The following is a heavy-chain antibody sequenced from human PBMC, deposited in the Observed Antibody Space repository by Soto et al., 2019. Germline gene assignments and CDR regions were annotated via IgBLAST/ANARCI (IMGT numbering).Heavy chain of an antibody. CDR2: IYYFGST. D-gene: IGHD2-2*01. J-gene: IGHJ4*02. CDR1: GGSISPYY. Sequence: SETLSLTCTVSGGSISPYYWSWIRQPPGKGLEWIGYIYYFGSTNYNASLESRVSMSVDTSKNQVSLKLTSVTAADTVVYFCARHRSTVSLLDYWGLGTLVTVAS. V-gene: IGHV4-59*08. CDR3: ARHRSTVSLLDY.